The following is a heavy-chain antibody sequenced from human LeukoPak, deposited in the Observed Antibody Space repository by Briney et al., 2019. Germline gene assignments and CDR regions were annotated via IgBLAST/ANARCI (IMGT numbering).Heavy chain of an antibody. D-gene: IGHD3-3*01. J-gene: IGHJ4*02. V-gene: IGHV1-69*05. CDR2: IIPIFGTA. CDR1: GGTFSSYA. Sequence: SVKVSCKASGGTFSSYAISWVRQAPGQGLEWMGGIIPIFGTANYAQKFQGRVTITTDESTSTAYMELSSLRSEDTAVYYCARAISYDFWSGYYNSWGQGTLVTVSS. CDR3: ARAISYDFWSGYYNS.